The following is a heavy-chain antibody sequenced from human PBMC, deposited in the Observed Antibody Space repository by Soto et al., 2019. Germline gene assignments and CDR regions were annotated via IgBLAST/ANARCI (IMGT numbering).Heavy chain of an antibody. Sequence: QVQLVQSGAEVKKPGASVKVSCKASGYTFTNFAINWVRQAPGQGLEWMGWISTYNGNTNYAQKLQGRVTMTTDTSTSTVYMELRRLRSDDTAVYYCADHGDYWGQGTLVTVSS. J-gene: IGHJ4*02. CDR2: ISTYNGNT. V-gene: IGHV1-18*01. CDR3: ADHGDY. CDR1: GYTFTNFA.